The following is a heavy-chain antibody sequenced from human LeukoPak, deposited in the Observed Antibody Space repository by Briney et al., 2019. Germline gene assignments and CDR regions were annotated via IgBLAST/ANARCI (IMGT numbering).Heavy chain of an antibody. Sequence: SETLSLTCTVSGGSISSSSYYWGWIRQPPGKGLEWIGSIYYSGSTYYNPSLKSRVTISVDTSKNQFSLKLSSVTAADTAVYYCARQAYYYDSSGYSHDAFDIWGQGTMVTVSS. CDR3: ARQAYYYDSSGYSHDAFDI. J-gene: IGHJ3*02. V-gene: IGHV4-39*01. CDR1: GGSISSSSYY. CDR2: IYYSGST. D-gene: IGHD3-22*01.